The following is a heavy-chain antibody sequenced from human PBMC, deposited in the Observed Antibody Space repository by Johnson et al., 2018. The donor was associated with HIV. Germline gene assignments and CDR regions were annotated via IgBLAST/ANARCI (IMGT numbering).Heavy chain of an antibody. D-gene: IGHD4-23*01. V-gene: IGHV3-11*04. CDR3: ARRTVVTPGAFDI. CDR2: ISSSGSTI. Sequence: QVQLVESGGGLVQPGGSLRLSCAASGFTFSNFWMSWVRQAPGKGLEWVSYISSSGSTIYYADSVKGRFTISRDNAKNSLYLQMNSLRAEDTAVYYCARRTVVTPGAFDIWGQGTMVTVSS. CDR1: GFTFSNFW. J-gene: IGHJ3*02.